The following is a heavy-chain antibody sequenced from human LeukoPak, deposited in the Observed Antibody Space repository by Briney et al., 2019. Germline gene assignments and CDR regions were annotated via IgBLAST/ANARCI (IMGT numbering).Heavy chain of an antibody. D-gene: IGHD3-9*01. V-gene: IGHV1-18*01. Sequence: GASVKVSCKASGYSFTTYSISWVRQAPGQGLEWMGWISAYNGDTNYAQKLQGRVTMTTDTSTSTAYMELRSLRSDDTAVYYCARGGGYDILTGYYRPADLWGQGTLVTVPS. CDR3: ARGGGYDILTGYYRPADL. J-gene: IGHJ5*02. CDR1: GYSFTTYS. CDR2: ISAYNGDT.